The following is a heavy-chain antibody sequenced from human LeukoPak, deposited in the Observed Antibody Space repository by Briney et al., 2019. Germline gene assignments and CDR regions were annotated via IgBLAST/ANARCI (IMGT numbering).Heavy chain of an antibody. V-gene: IGHV4-34*01. Sequence: PSETLSLTCAVYGGSFSGYYWSWICQPPGKGLEWIGEINHSGSTNYNPSLKSRVTISVDTSKNQFSLKLSSVTAADTAVYYCARDPPTFDAFDIWGQGTMVTVSS. J-gene: IGHJ3*02. CDR3: ARDPPTFDAFDI. CDR1: GGSFSGYY. CDR2: INHSGST. D-gene: IGHD3-16*01.